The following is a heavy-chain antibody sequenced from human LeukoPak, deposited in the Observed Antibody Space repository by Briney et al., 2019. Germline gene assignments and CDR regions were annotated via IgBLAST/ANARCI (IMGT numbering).Heavy chain of an antibody. V-gene: IGHV1-69*01. D-gene: IGHD3-3*01. CDR2: IIPIFGTA. CDR1: GGTFSSYA. Sequence: GSSVKVSCKASGGTFSSYAISWVRQAPGQGLEWMGGIIPIFGTANYAQKFQGRVTITADESTSTAYMELSSLRSEDTAVYYCARSVTFGVVNKLTYYFDYWGQGTLVTVSS. J-gene: IGHJ4*02. CDR3: ARSVTFGVVNKLTYYFDY.